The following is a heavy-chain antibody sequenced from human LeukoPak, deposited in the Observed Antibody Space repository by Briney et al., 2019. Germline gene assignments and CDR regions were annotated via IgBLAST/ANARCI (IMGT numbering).Heavy chain of an antibody. Sequence: PSQTLSLTCTVSGGSISSGSYYWSWIRQPAGKGLEWIGRIYTSGSTNYNPSLKSRVTISVDTSKNQFSLKLSSVTAADTAVYYCARDGIQLCHFDYWGQGTLVTVSS. J-gene: IGHJ4*02. CDR2: IYTSGST. CDR3: ARDGIQLCHFDY. CDR1: GGSISSGSYY. D-gene: IGHD5-18*01. V-gene: IGHV4-61*02.